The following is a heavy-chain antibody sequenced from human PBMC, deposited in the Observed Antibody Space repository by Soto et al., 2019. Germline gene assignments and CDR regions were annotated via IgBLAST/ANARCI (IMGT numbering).Heavy chain of an antibody. D-gene: IGHD3-3*01. V-gene: IGHV2-5*01. CDR3: AHRRTIFGVEYVMDV. J-gene: IGHJ6*02. CDR1: GFSLNTRGVG. CDR2: INANDDK. Sequence: SCPTLVNPTQTLTLTCSFSGFSLNTRGVGVGWMRQPPGQALEWLGLINANDDKRYSPSLKSRLTITKDTSKNHVVLTMTNMDPVDTATYYCAHRRTIFGVEYVMDVWGQGTTVTVSS.